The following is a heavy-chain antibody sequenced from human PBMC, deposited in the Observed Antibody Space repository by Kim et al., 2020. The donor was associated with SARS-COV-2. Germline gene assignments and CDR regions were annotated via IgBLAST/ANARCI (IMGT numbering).Heavy chain of an antibody. CDR1: GFTFSSYA. D-gene: IGHD6-19*01. V-gene: IGHV3-30-3*01. J-gene: IGHJ4*02. Sequence: GGSLRLSCAASGFTFSSYAMHWVRQAPGKGLEWVAVISYDGSNKYYADSVKGRFTISRDNSKNTLYLQMNSLRAEDTAVYYCARVSQWLDDDYWGQGTLVTVSS. CDR2: ISYDGSNK. CDR3: ARVSQWLDDDY.